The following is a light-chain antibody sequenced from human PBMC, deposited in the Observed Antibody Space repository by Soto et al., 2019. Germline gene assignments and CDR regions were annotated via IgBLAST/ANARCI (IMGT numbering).Light chain of an antibody. Sequence: DVVMTQSPLSLPVTLGQPASISCRSSQSLVYGDANSFFNWFHQRPGQPPRRLIYQVSNRDSGVPDIFSGSGSATDFTLRISRVEAEDVGVYYCMQGSHWPPRYTFGQGTKLEIK. CDR3: MQGSHWPPRYT. J-gene: IGKJ2*01. CDR1: QSLVYGDANSF. CDR2: QVS. V-gene: IGKV2-30*01.